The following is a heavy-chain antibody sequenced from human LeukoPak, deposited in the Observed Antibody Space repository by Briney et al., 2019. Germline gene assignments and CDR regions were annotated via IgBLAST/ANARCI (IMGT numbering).Heavy chain of an antibody. CDR1: GGTFSSYA. Sequence: SVKVSCKASGGTFSSYAISWVRQAPGQGLEWMGGIIPIFGTANYAQKFQGRVTITADESTSTAYMELSSLRSEDTAVYYCARVTHGDYYFDYWGQGTLVTVSS. J-gene: IGHJ4*02. V-gene: IGHV1-69*13. CDR3: ARVTHGDYYFDY. D-gene: IGHD4-17*01. CDR2: IIPIFGTA.